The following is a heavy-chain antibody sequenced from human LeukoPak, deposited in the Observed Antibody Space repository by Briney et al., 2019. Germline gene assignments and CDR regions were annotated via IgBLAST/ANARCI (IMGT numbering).Heavy chain of an antibody. D-gene: IGHD2-2*02. CDR2: IYDSGST. V-gene: IGHV4-59*01. CDR1: GGSISSYY. CDR3: ARVGGVVPAAIRGWFDP. Sequence: AETLSLTCTVSGGSISSYYWSWIRQPPGKGLEWIGDIYDSGSTNYNPSLKSRVTISVDTSKNQFSLKLSSVTAADTAVYYCARVGGVVPAAIRGWFDPWGQGTLVTVSS. J-gene: IGHJ5*02.